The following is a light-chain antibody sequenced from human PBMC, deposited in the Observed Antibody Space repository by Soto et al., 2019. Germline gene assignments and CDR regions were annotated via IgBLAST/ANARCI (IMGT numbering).Light chain of an antibody. CDR3: QKYNSAPWT. V-gene: IGKV1-27*01. Sequence: DIQMTQCPSSVSASVGDRVTITCRASQGISNYLAWYQQQPGKVPKLLIYVASTLQSGVPSRFSGSGSGTDFTLTISSLQPEDVATYYCQKYNSAPWTFGQGTKVEIK. CDR1: QGISNY. CDR2: VAS. J-gene: IGKJ1*01.